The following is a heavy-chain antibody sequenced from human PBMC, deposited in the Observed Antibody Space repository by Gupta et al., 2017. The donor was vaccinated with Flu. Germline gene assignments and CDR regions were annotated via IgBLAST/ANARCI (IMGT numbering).Heavy chain of an antibody. CDR1: GFPFSHYW. CDR2: INGDGSST. Sequence: VQLVESGGGLVHPGVSLSLSCAASGFPFSHYWMHWVRQAPGKGLVWVSRINGDGSSTDYADSVKDRFTISRDNAKNTLFLQMNSLRAEDTAVFYCARDFLSGGWPSLDAWGPGTLVTVSS. J-gene: IGHJ5*02. V-gene: IGHV3-74*01. CDR3: ARDFLSGGWPSLDA. D-gene: IGHD2-15*01.